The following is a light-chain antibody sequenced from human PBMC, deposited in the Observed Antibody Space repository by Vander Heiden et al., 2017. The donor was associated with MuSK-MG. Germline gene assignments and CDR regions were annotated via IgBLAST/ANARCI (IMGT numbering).Light chain of an antibody. CDR2: DAS. CDR1: QDMSNY. V-gene: IGKV1-33*01. J-gene: IGKJ4*01. Sequence: DIRMTQSPSSLSASVGDRVTITCQASQDMSNYLNWYQQKPGKAPKLLIYDASNLETGVPSRFSGSGSGTDVTVTISSLQPEDIATYYCQQYDNLPLTFGGGTKVEIK. CDR3: QQYDNLPLT.